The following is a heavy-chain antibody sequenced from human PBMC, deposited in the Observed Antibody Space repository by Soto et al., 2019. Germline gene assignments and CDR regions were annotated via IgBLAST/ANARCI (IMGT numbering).Heavy chain of an antibody. V-gene: IGHV3-21*01. CDR2: LSSSSSYI. D-gene: IGHD3-22*01. CDR3: ARDYYDSSGTQIMDV. J-gene: IGHJ6*02. Sequence: GGSLRLSCAASGFTFSTYSMNWVRQAPGKGLEWVSSLSSSSSYIYYADSVKGRFTISRDNAENSLYLQMNSLRAEDTAVYYCARDYYDSSGTQIMDVWGQGTTVTVSS. CDR1: GFTFSTYS.